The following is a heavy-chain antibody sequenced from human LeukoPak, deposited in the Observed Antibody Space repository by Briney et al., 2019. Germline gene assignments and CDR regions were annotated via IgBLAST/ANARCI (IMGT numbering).Heavy chain of an antibody. J-gene: IGHJ5*02. V-gene: IGHV4-59*01. D-gene: IGHD6-19*01. CDR3: ARYSETVAGRSRWFDP. CDR1: GGSISSYY. CDR2: IYYSGST. Sequence: SETLSLTCTVSGGSISSYYWSWIRQPPGKGLEWIGYIYYSGSTNYNPSLRSRVTISVDTSKNQFSLKLSSVTAADTTVYYCARYSETVAGRSRWFDPWGQGTLVTVSS.